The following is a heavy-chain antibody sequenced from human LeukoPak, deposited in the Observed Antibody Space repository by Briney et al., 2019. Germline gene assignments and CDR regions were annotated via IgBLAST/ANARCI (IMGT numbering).Heavy chain of an antibody. CDR1: GGTFSTYA. CDR2: ISPIFGTA. Sequence: GSSVKVSCKASGGTFSTYAISWVRQAPGQGLEWMGGISPIFGTANYAQKFQGRVTITTDESTSTAYMELSSLRSEDTAVYYCARDNYSNYYRFWGQGTLVTVSS. CDR3: ARDNYSNYYRF. V-gene: IGHV1-69*05. D-gene: IGHD4-11*01. J-gene: IGHJ4*02.